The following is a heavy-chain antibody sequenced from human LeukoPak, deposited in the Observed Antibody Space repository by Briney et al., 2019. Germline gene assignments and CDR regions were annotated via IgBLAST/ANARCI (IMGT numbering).Heavy chain of an antibody. V-gene: IGHV1-69*13. CDR2: IIPIFGTA. J-gene: IGHJ3*02. Sequence: SVKVSCKASGGTFSSYAISWVRQAPGQGLEWMGGIIPIFGTANYAQKFQGRVTITADESTSTAYMELSSLRSEDTAVYYCARATVVTAIKDAFDIWGQGTMVTVSS. CDR1: GGTFSSYA. D-gene: IGHD2-21*02. CDR3: ARATVVTAIKDAFDI.